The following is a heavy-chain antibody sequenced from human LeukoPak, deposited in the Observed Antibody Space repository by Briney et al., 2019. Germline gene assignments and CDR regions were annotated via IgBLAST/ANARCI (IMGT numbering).Heavy chain of an antibody. CDR2: IRYDGINK. V-gene: IGHV3-30*02. D-gene: IGHD3-10*01. CDR3: ARGAYYYGSGSYLDAFDI. Sequence: GGSLRLSCAASGFTFSTHGMHWVRQAPGKGLEWVAFIRYDGINKYYADSVKGRFTISRDSFKNTLYLQMNSLRPEDTAVYYCARGAYYYGSGSYLDAFDIWGQGTMVTVSS. J-gene: IGHJ3*02. CDR1: GFTFSTHG.